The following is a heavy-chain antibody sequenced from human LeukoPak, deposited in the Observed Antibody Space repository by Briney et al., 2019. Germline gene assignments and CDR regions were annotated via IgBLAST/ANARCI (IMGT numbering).Heavy chain of an antibody. CDR3: ARTLAAAAANWYFDL. CDR2: INPNSGGT. D-gene: IGHD6-13*01. J-gene: IGHJ2*01. Sequence: ASVKVSCKASGYTFTGYYLHWVRQAPGQGLEWMGWINPNSGGTNYAQKFQGRVTVTRDTSISTAYMELSKLRSDDTAVYYCARTLAAAAANWYFDLWGRGTLVTVSS. V-gene: IGHV1-2*02. CDR1: GYTFTGYY.